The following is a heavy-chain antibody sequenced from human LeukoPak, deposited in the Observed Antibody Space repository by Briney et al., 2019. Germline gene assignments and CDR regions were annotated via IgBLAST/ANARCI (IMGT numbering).Heavy chain of an antibody. CDR3: AKSPGGYSPWGVSSPFDY. CDR2: ISGSGGST. D-gene: IGHD3-10*01. Sequence: GGSLRLSCAASGFTFSDHAMSWVRQAPGKGLEWVSGISGSGGSTYSADSVKGRFTISRDSSKNTLYLQMNSLRADDTAVYYCAKSPGGYSPWGVSSPFDYWGQGTLVTVSS. CDR1: GFTFSDHA. V-gene: IGHV3-23*01. J-gene: IGHJ4*02.